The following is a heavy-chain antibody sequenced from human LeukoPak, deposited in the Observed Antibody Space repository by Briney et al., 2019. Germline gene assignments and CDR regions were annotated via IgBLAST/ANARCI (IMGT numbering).Heavy chain of an antibody. D-gene: IGHD2-15*01. CDR3: ARSSRGLGKPQFDY. CDR2: INPNSGGT. CDR1: GYTFTGCY. Sequence: GASVKVSCKATGYTFTGCYMHWVRQAPGQGLEWMGWINPNSGGTNYAQKFQGRVTMTRDTSISTAYMELSRLRSDDTAVYYCARSSRGLGKPQFDYWGQGTLVTVSS. J-gene: IGHJ4*02. V-gene: IGHV1-2*02.